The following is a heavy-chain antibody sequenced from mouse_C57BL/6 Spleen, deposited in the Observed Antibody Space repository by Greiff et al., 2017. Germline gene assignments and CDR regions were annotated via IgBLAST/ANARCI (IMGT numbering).Heavy chain of an antibody. D-gene: IGHD2-4*01. Sequence: EVKLMESGGGLVQPGGSLKLSCAASGFTFSDYYMYWVSQTPEKRLEWVAYISTGGGSTYYPDPVKGRFTISRDNAKNPLYLQMSRLKSEDTAMYYCARAYEYDGAWFAYWGQGTLVTVSA. CDR3: ARAYEYDGAWFAY. V-gene: IGHV5-12*01. CDR1: GFTFSDYY. J-gene: IGHJ3*01. CDR2: ISTGGGST.